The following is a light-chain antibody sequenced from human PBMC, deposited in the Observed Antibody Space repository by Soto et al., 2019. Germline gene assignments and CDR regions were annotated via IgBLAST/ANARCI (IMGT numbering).Light chain of an antibody. CDR3: QQYNDWPPLT. J-gene: IGKJ4*01. CDR2: GAS. V-gene: IGKV3-15*01. CDR1: QSISSH. Sequence: EIALTQSPATLSVSPGERATLSCRASQSISSHLGWYQQKPGQAPRLIIYGASTRAAGIPARFSGSGSGTEFTLTISSLQSEDFAVYYCQQYNDWPPLTFGGGTKVEFK.